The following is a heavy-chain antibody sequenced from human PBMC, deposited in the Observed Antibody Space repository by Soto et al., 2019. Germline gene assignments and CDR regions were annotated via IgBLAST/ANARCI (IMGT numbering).Heavy chain of an antibody. CDR2: IKQDGSEK. CDR1: GFTFSSYW. D-gene: IGHD2-15*01. CDR3: AREYCSGGSCYYPYYYYMDV. Sequence: AGSLRLSCAASGFTFSSYWMSWVRQAPGKGLEWVANIKQDGSEKYYVDSVKGRFTISRDNAKNSLYLQMNSLRAEDTAVYYCAREYCSGGSCYYPYYYYMDVWGKGTTVTVSS. J-gene: IGHJ6*03. V-gene: IGHV3-7*01.